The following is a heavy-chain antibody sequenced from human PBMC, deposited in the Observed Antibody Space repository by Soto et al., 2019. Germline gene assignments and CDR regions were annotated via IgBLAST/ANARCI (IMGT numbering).Heavy chain of an antibody. CDR3: ASSFIDQAGAFDL. V-gene: IGHV1-2*04. D-gene: IGHD2-15*01. Sequence: ASVKVSCKASGYTFTGYYMHWVRQAPGQGLEWMGWINPNSGGTNYAQKFQGWVTMTRDTSISTAYMELSRLRSDDTAVYYCASSFIDQAGAFDLWGQGTMVTVSS. CDR1: GYTFTGYY. J-gene: IGHJ3*01. CDR2: INPNSGGT.